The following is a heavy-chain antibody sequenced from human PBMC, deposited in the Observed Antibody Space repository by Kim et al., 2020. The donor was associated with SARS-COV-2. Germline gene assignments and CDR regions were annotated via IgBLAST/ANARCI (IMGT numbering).Heavy chain of an antibody. V-gene: IGHV3-23*01. CDR1: GFRFSDYV. Sequence: GGSLRLSCAASGFRFSDYVMNWVRQAPGKGLEWVSGISGSGTTYYADSVKGRFTISRDNSKITLYLQMNSLRVEDTDLYYCAKRKRGDYSNYLDYWGQGTLVTVSS. D-gene: IGHD4-4*01. CDR3: AKRKRGDYSNYLDY. J-gene: IGHJ4*02. CDR2: ISGSGTT.